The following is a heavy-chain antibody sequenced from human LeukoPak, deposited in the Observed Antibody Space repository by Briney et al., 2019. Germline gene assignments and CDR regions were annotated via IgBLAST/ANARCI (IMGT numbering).Heavy chain of an antibody. V-gene: IGHV4-39*07. Sequence: SETLSLTCTVSGGSISSYYWGWIRQPPGKGLEWIGSIYYSGSTYYNPSLKSRVTISVDTSKNQFSLKLSSVTAADTAVYYCARDHDYGEDGYWGQGTLVTVSS. CDR2: IYYSGST. D-gene: IGHD4-17*01. CDR3: ARDHDYGEDGY. J-gene: IGHJ4*02. CDR1: GGSISSYY.